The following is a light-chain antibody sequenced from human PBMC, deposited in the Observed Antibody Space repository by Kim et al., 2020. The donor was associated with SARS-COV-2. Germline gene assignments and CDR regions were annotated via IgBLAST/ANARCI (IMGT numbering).Light chain of an antibody. Sequence: QLVLTQPPSASGTPGQRVNLSCSGSSANIGSNYIYWYQQLPGTAPKLLTYRNNQRPSGVPDRFSGSKSGTSASLAISGLRAEDEADYYCATWDDSLSGWVFGGGTQLTVL. J-gene: IGLJ3*02. CDR3: ATWDDSLSGWV. CDR1: SANIGSNY. V-gene: IGLV1-47*01. CDR2: RNN.